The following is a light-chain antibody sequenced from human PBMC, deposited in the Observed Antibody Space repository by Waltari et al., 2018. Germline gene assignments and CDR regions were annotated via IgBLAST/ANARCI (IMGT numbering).Light chain of an antibody. J-gene: IGKJ1*01. V-gene: IGKV3-20*01. CDR2: DTS. CDR1: QSVGRS. Sequence: EIVLTQSPGTLSLSPGERATLACRASQSVGRSLAWYQQKPGQAPRLLIYDTSRRATGIPDRFSCSGSGTDFSLTISRLEPEDFAVYYCQHYLRLPATFGQGTKVEI. CDR3: QHYLRLPAT.